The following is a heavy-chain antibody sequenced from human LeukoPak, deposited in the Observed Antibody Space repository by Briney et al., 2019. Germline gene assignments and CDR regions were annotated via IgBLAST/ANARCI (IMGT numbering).Heavy chain of an antibody. J-gene: IGHJ4*02. Sequence: SETLSLTCTVSGGSISSGSYYWSWIRLPPGKGLEWIGYIDYSGSTNYNPSLKSRVTISLDTSKNQFSLKLSSVTAADTAVYFCARDRALGSGKYYFDYWGQGTLVTVSS. V-gene: IGHV4-61*01. CDR2: IDYSGST. CDR3: ARDRALGSGKYYFDY. D-gene: IGHD3-16*01. CDR1: GGSISSGSYY.